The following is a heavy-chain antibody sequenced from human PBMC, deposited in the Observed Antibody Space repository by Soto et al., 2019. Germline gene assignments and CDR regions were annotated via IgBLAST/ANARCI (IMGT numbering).Heavy chain of an antibody. CDR2: INPSGGST. CDR3: AREVRNYYYDSSGGAFDY. D-gene: IGHD3-22*01. J-gene: IGHJ4*02. Sequence: QVQLVQYGAEVKKPGASVKVSCKASGYTFTSYYMHWVRQAPGQRLEWMGIINPSGGSTSYAQKFQGRVTMTRDTSTSTVYMELSSLRSEDTAVCYCAREVRNYYYDSSGGAFDYWGQGTLVTVSS. V-gene: IGHV1-46*01. CDR1: GYTFTSYY.